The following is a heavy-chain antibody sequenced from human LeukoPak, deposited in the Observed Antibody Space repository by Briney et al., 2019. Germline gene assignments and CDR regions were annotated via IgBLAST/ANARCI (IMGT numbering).Heavy chain of an antibody. CDR3: ARGYHDFSGYWLSYFDY. V-gene: IGHV4-30-4*02. J-gene: IGHJ4*02. Sequence: SETLSLTCTVSGGSISSGDYYWSWIRQPPGKGLEWIGYIYYSGSTYYNPSLKSRVTISVDTSKNQFSLKLSFVTAADTAVYYCARGYHDFSGYWLSYFDYWGQGTLVTVSS. CDR1: GGSISSGDYY. CDR2: IYYSGST. D-gene: IGHD3-22*01.